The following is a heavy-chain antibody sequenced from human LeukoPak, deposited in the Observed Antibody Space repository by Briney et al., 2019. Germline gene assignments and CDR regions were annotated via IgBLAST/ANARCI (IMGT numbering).Heavy chain of an antibody. J-gene: IGHJ5*02. D-gene: IGHD2-15*01. Sequence: ASVKVSCTASGYTFTGYYMHWVRQAPGQGLEWMGWISPNSGGTNYAQQFQGRVTMTRDTSISTAYMELSRLRSDDTAVYYCARDQRYCSGGSCYPDWFDPWGQGTLVTVSS. CDR2: ISPNSGGT. V-gene: IGHV1-2*02. CDR3: ARDQRYCSGGSCYPDWFDP. CDR1: GYTFTGYY.